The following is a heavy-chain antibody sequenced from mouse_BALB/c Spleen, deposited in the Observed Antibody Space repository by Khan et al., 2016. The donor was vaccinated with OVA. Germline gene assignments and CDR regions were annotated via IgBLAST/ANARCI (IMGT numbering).Heavy chain of an antibody. CDR2: TYPGIIDT. Sequence: VQLQQSGTVLARPGASVKMSCKASGYSFTSYWMHWIEQRPGQGPEWIGATYPGIIDTRYNQKFRGKAKLTAVTSASTAYMEFSSLTNEDSAVYYCTRSYDSYYFDYWGQGTTLTVSS. J-gene: IGHJ2*01. V-gene: IGHV1-5*01. D-gene: IGHD2-4*01. CDR3: TRSYDSYYFDY. CDR1: GYSFTSYW.